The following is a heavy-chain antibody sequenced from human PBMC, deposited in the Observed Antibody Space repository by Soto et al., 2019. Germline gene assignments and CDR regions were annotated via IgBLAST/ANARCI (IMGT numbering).Heavy chain of an antibody. CDR1: GYTFTSYG. V-gene: IGHV1-18*01. D-gene: IGHD2-15*01. CDR3: ARDSGAQLEIPYYYYYYYMDV. CDR2: ISAYNGNT. Sequence: GASVKVSCKASGYTFTSYGISWVRQAPGQGLEWMGWISAYNGNTNYAQKLQGRVTMTTDTSTSTAYMELRSLRSDDTAVYYCARDSGAQLEIPYYYYYYYMDVWGKGTTVTVS. J-gene: IGHJ6*03.